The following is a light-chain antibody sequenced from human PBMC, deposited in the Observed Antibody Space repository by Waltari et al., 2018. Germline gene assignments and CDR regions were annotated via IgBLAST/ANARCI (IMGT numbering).Light chain of an antibody. CDR1: NSNIGAGYD. Sequence: QSVLTQPPSVSGAPGQRVTISCTGNNSNIGAGYDVHWFQQLPGTAPKLLIYGNVIRPAGGPDRFACSKSGTSTSLAITGLQAEDEADYYCLSYDSSLSGYVFGSGTKVTVL. CDR3: LSYDSSLSGYV. V-gene: IGLV1-40*01. J-gene: IGLJ1*01. CDR2: GNV.